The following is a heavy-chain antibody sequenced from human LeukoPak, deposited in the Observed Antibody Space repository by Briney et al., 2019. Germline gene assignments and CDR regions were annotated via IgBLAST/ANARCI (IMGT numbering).Heavy chain of an antibody. Sequence: GGSLRLSCAASGFTFSTCAMHWVRQAPGKGLEWVALISYDGSDKYYADSVKGRFTISRDNSKSTLYLQVNSLRAEDTAVYYCAKSYYYGSGSSPFDYWGQGTQVTVS. CDR3: AKSYYYGSGSSPFDY. CDR2: ISYDGSDK. V-gene: IGHV3-30*18. D-gene: IGHD3-10*01. CDR1: GFTFSTCA. J-gene: IGHJ4*02.